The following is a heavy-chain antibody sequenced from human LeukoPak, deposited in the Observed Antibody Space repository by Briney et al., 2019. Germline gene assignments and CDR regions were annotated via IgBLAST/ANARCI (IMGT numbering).Heavy chain of an antibody. J-gene: IGHJ6*03. CDR1: GFTFDDHA. V-gene: IGHV3-9*01. D-gene: IGHD3-10*01. CDR2: ISWNSGSI. Sequence: GRSLRLSCAASGFTFDDHAMHWVRQAPGKGLEWVSGISWNSGSIGYADSVKGRFTISRDNAKNSLYLQMNSLRAEDTALYYCAKGSAGFGELPPIYMDVWGKGTTVTVSS. CDR3: AKGSAGFGELPPIYMDV.